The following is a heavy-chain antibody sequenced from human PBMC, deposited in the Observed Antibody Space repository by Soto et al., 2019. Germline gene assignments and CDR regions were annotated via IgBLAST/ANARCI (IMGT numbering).Heavy chain of an antibody. CDR2: ISYDGSNK. D-gene: IGHD2-15*01. CDR1: GFTFSSYG. J-gene: IGHJ4*02. V-gene: IGHV3-30*18. Sequence: QVQLVESGGGVVQPGRSPRLSCAASGFTFSSYGMHWVRQAPGKGLEWVAVISYDGSNKYYADSVKGRFTISRDNSKNTLYLQMNSLRAEDTAVYYCAKEAGYCSGGSCYPFDYWGQGTLVTVSS. CDR3: AKEAGYCSGGSCYPFDY.